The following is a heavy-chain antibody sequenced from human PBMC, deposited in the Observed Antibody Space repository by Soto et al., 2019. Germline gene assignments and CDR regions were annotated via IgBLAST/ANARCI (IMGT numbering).Heavy chain of an antibody. CDR2: IYYSGST. D-gene: IGHD3-22*01. CDR1: GGCISSYY. CDR3: ARDPNYYDSSGVPIINDYYYYGMDV. J-gene: IGHJ6*02. V-gene: IGHV4-59*01. Sequence: SETLSLTCTVSGGCISSYYWSWIRQPPGKGLEWIGYIYYSGSTNYNPSLKSRVTISVDTSKNQFSLKLSSVTAADTAVYYCARDPNYYDSSGVPIINDYYYYGMDVWGQGTTVTVSS.